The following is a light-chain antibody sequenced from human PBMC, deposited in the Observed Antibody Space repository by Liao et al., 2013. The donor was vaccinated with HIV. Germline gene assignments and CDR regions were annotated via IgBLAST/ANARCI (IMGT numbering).Light chain of an antibody. CDR1: KLGNKN. Sequence: SYELTQPPSVSVSPGQTASVTCSGDKLGNKNICWYQQKPGQSPVLVIYEDDKRPSGIPERFSGSNSGNTATLTISRVEAGDEADYYCQVWNTGSDHPVFGGGTKLTVL. J-gene: IGLJ3*02. CDR3: QVWNTGSDHPV. CDR2: EDD. V-gene: IGLV3-1*01.